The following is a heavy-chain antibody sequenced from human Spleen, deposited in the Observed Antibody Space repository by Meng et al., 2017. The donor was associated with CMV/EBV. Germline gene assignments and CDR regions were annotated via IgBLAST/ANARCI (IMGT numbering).Heavy chain of an antibody. J-gene: IGHJ4*02. CDR2: IYSGGSSS. CDR1: GFTFSSYA. V-gene: IGHV3-23*03. Sequence: GGSLRLSCAASGFTFSSYAMSWVRQAPGKGLEWVSVIYSGGSSSYYADSVKGRFTISRDNSKNTLYLQMNSLRAEDTAIYYCTKGVSATVFGVDTGPGNWGQGTLVTVSS. CDR3: TKGVSATVFGVDTGPGN. D-gene: IGHD3-3*01.